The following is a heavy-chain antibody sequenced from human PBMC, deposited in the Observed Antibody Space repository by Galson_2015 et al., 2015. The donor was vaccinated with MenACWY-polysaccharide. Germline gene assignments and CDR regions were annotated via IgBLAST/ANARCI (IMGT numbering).Heavy chain of an antibody. V-gene: IGHV4-34*01. D-gene: IGHD4-11*01. CDR1: GGSFSGYY. CDR2: INPSGST. CDR3: AIGNSRYSNY. J-gene: IGHJ4*02. Sequence: SETLSLTCAVYGGSFSGYYWTWIRQPPGEGLEWIGEINPSGSTNYNPSLKSRVTISLETSKNEFSLKVSSVTAADTAMYYRAIGNSRYSNYWGQGTLVTVSS.